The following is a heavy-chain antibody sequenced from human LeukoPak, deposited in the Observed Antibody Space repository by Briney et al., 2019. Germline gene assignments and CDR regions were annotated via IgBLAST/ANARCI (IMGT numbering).Heavy chain of an antibody. Sequence: ASVKVSCKASGYXFTSYYMHWVRQAPGQGLEWVANIKQDGSEKHYVDSVKGRFTISRDNAKNSLYLQMNSLRAEDTAVYYRARDTFMIRGCMDVWGQGTTVTVSS. CDR3: ARDTFMIRGCMDV. D-gene: IGHD3-10*01. CDR2: IKQDGSEK. CDR1: GYXFTSYY. J-gene: IGHJ6*02. V-gene: IGHV3-7*04.